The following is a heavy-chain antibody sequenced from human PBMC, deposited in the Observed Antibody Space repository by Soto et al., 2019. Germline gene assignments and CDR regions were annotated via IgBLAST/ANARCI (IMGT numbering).Heavy chain of an antibody. V-gene: IGHV3-33*01. Sequence: PGGSLRLSCAASGFTFSSYGMHWVRQAPGKGLEWVAVIWYDGSNKYYADSVKGRFTISRDNSKNTLYLQMNSLRAEDTAVYYCAREYYDYDWGSYRSFWFDPWGQGTLVTVSS. CDR2: IWYDGSNK. D-gene: IGHD3-16*02. J-gene: IGHJ5*02. CDR3: AREYYDYDWGSYRSFWFDP. CDR1: GFTFSSYG.